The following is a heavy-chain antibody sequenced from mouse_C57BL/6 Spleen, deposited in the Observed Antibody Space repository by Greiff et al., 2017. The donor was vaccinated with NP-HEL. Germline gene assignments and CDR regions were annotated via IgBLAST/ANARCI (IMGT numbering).Heavy chain of an antibody. J-gene: IGHJ1*03. CDR3: ARELTGMGWYFDV. V-gene: IGHV5-4*01. CDR2: ISDGGSYT. CDR1: GFTFSSYA. D-gene: IGHD4-1*01. Sequence: EVMLVESGGGLVKPGGSLKLSCAASGFTFSSYAMSWVRQTPEKRLEWVATISDGGSYTYYPDNVKGRFTISRDNAKNNLYLQMSHLKSEDTAMYYCARELTGMGWYFDVWGTGTTVTVSS.